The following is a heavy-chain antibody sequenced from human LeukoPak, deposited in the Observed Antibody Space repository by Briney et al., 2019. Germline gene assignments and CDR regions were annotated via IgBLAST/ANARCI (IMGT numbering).Heavy chain of an antibody. Sequence: SETLSLTCAVSGYSISSGYYWGWIRQPPGKGLEWIGSIYHSGSTYYNPSLKSRVTISVDTSKNQFSLKLSSVTAADTAVYYCARTYSSSWIDYWGQGTLVTVSS. V-gene: IGHV4-38-2*01. CDR2: IYHSGST. CDR3: ARTYSSSWIDY. D-gene: IGHD6-13*01. J-gene: IGHJ4*02. CDR1: GYSISSGYY.